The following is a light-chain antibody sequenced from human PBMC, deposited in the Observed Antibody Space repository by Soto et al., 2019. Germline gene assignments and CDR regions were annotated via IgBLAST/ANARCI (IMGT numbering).Light chain of an antibody. Sequence: QSAVTRPASGSWSPGHSITISCTGTSSDVGVYNYVSWYQQHPGKAPKLMIDDVSNRPSGVSNRFSGSKSGNTASLTISGLQAEDEADYYCSSYTSSSTNAVFGGGTQLTVL. CDR3: SSYTSSSTNAV. J-gene: IGLJ7*01. V-gene: IGLV2-14*01. CDR1: SSDVGVYNY. CDR2: DVS.